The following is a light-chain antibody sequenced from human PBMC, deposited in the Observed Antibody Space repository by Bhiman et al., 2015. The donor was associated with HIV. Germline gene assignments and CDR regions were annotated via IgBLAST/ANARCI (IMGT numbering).Light chain of an antibody. J-gene: IGLJ2*01. CDR1: SSDVGTYNY. CDR3: QSFGRSVPDVV. CDR2: DVT. Sequence: QSALTQPASVSGSPGQSITISCTGTSSDVGTYNYVSWYQQHPGKVPKLLIYDVTKRPSGTSDRFSGSKSGNTASLTISGLQAEDEADYYCQSFGRSVPDVVFGGGTKLTVL. V-gene: IGLV2-14*01.